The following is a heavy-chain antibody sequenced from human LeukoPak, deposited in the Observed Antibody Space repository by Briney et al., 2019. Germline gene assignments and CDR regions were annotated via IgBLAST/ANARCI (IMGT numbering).Heavy chain of an antibody. Sequence: GGSLRLSCAASGFNFDDYVMSWVRQAPGKGLEWVSGINWNGGSRGYADSVKGRFTISRDKSKNTLYLQMNSLRGEDTAVYYCANVRVPAATNDAFDIWGLGTMVAVSS. CDR3: ANVRVPAATNDAFDI. CDR2: INWNGGSR. CDR1: GFNFDDYV. D-gene: IGHD2-2*01. J-gene: IGHJ3*02. V-gene: IGHV3-20*04.